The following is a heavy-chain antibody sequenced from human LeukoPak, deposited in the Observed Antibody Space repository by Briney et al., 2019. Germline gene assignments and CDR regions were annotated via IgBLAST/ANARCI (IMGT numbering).Heavy chain of an antibody. V-gene: IGHV1-69*04. CDR1: GRTVRSYA. CDR2: IIPILGIA. J-gene: IGHJ4*02. Sequence: GASVNLSCKAVGRTVRSYAIIWVPQAPGHQGKWRGRIIPILGIANYAQKFQGRVTITADKSTSTAYMELSSLRSEDTAVYYCAIMVATRFDYWGEGTLVTVSS. D-gene: IGHD5-12*01. CDR3: AIMVATRFDY.